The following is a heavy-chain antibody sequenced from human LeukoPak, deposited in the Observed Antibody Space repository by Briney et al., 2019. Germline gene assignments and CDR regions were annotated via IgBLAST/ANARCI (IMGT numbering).Heavy chain of an antibody. CDR2: ISYDGSKK. CDR1: GFTFSSYA. D-gene: IGHD3-22*01. CDR3: AKDATYYYYDRSGYSQADY. J-gene: IGHJ4*02. Sequence: GRSLRLSCAASGFTFSSYAMHWVRQAPGKGLEWVAVISYDGSKKYYADSVKGRFAISRDNSKNTLYLQMDSLRAEDTAVYYCAKDATYYYYDRSGYSQADYWGQGTLVAVSS. V-gene: IGHV3-30*09.